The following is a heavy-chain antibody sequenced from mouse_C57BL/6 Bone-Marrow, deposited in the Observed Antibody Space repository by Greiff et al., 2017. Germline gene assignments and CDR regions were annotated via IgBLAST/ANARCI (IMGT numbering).Heavy chain of an antibody. Sequence: EVQLQQSGPVLVKPGASVKMSCKASGYTFTDYYMNWVKQSHGKSLEWIGVINPYNGGTSYNQKFKGKATLTVDTSSSTAYMELNSLTSEDSAVYYCARWSNSFDYWGQGTTLTVSS. D-gene: IGHD5-1*01. CDR3: ARWSNSFDY. CDR2: INPYNGGT. CDR1: GYTFTDYY. J-gene: IGHJ2*01. V-gene: IGHV1-19*01.